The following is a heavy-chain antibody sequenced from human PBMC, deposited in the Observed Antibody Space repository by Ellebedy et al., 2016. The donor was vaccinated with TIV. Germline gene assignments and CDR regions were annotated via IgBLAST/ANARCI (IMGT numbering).Heavy chain of an antibody. V-gene: IGHV1-3*04. D-gene: IGHD3-3*01. Sequence: ASVKVSXXASGHSFTSYGIHWVRQAPGQSLEWMGWINTGNDNTKYSQKLQDRVTITRDYMELSGLMSEDTAVYYCATREWQDPMNVWGQGTTVTVSS. J-gene: IGHJ6*02. CDR2: INTGNDNT. CDR3: ATREWQDPMNV. CDR1: GHSFTSYG.